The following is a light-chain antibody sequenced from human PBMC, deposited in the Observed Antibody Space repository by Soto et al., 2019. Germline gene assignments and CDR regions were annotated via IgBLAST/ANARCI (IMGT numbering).Light chain of an antibody. V-gene: IGLV3-21*04. CDR1: DIGSKS. CDR2: YDS. Sequence: SYELTQPPSVSVAPGTTARITCGGDDIGSKSVHWYQQKPGRAPVLVIFYDSRRPSGIPDRFSGSNSANTATLTISRVEAGDEADYYCQLWDDSGTQAFGGGTKLTVL. CDR3: QLWDDSGTQA. J-gene: IGLJ2*01.